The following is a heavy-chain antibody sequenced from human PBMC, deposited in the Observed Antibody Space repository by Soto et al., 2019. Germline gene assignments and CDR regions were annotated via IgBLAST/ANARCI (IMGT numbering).Heavy chain of an antibody. J-gene: IGHJ4*02. CDR1: GFTFTDYT. D-gene: IGHD1-7*01. V-gene: IGHV3-21*01. CDR2: ISVGDAYR. CDR3: VTFPEGTSGMRE. Sequence: EVQLVESGGGLVKPGGSLRLSCAASGFTFTDYTMNWVRQAPGKGLEWVSSISVGDAYRYYADSVRGRFTVSRDNAENTLYLHMNSLIAEDTAVYYCVTFPEGTSGMREWGQGALVTVSS.